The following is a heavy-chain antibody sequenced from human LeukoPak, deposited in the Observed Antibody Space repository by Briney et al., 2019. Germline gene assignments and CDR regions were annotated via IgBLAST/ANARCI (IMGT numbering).Heavy chain of an antibody. Sequence: ASVKVSCKASGYTFTSYYMHWVRQAPGQGLEWMGIINPSGGSTSYAQKFQGRVTMTRDTSTSTVYMELSSLRSEDTAVYYCARVGYSSGWYESGWFDPWGQGTLVTVSS. D-gene: IGHD6-19*01. CDR2: INPSGGST. J-gene: IGHJ5*02. CDR3: ARVGYSSGWYESGWFDP. CDR1: GYTFTSYY. V-gene: IGHV1-46*01.